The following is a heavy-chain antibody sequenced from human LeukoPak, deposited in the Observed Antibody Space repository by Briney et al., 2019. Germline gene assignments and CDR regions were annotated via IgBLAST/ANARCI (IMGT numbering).Heavy chain of an antibody. Sequence: HPGGSLRLSCAASGFTFSSYGMHWVRQAPGKGLEWVAAIWYDGSNKYYADSVKGRFTISRDNSKNTLYLQMNSLRAEDTAVYYCAGRGLYSTRNLFDYWGQGTLVTVSS. CDR3: AGRGLYSTRNLFDY. V-gene: IGHV3-33*01. CDR2: IWYDGSNK. D-gene: IGHD2-2*01. J-gene: IGHJ4*02. CDR1: GFTFSSYG.